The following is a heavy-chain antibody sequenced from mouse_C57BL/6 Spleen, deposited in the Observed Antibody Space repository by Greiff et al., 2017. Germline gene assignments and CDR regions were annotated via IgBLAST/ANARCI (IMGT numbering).Heavy chain of an antibody. CDR3: ARQERKNYYGSSDGYAMDY. V-gene: IGHV1-9*01. CDR2: ILPGSGST. J-gene: IGHJ4*01. Sequence: QVQLQQSGAELMKPGASVKLSCKATGYTFTGYWIEWVKQRPGHGLEWIGEILPGSGSTNYNEKFKGKATFTADTSSNTAYMQLSSLTTEDSAIYYCARQERKNYYGSSDGYAMDYWGQGTSVTVSS. D-gene: IGHD1-1*01. CDR1: GYTFTGYW.